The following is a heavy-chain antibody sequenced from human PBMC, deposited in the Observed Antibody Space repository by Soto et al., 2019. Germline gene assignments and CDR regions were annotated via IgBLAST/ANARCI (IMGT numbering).Heavy chain of an antibody. V-gene: IGHV3-53*01. D-gene: IGHD4-17*01. CDR3: AATVGDSRYKYFYGMDV. CDR1: GFTVSSNY. CDR2: IYSGGST. Sequence: GGSLRLSCAASGFTVSSNYMSWVRQAPGKGLEWISVIYSGGSTYYADSVRGRFTISRDNSKNTLYLQMNSLRAEDTAVYYCAATVGDSRYKYFYGMDVWGQGTTVTVSS. J-gene: IGHJ6*02.